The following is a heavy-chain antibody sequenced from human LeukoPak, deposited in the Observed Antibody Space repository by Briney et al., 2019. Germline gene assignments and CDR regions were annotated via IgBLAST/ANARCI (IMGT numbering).Heavy chain of an antibody. V-gene: IGHV4-31*03. CDR2: IYYSGST. Sequence: SETLSLTCTVSGGSIGSGGYYWSWIRQHPGKGLEWIGYIYYSGSTYYNPSLKSRVTISVDTSKNQFSLKLSSVTAADTAVYYCARDSLFYDFWSGYQPGYGMDVWGQGTTVTVSS. D-gene: IGHD3-3*01. J-gene: IGHJ6*02. CDR1: GGSIGSGGYY. CDR3: ARDSLFYDFWSGYQPGYGMDV.